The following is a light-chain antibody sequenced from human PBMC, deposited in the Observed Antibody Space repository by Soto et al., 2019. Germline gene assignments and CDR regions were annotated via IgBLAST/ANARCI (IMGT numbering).Light chain of an antibody. CDR2: GAS. CDR1: QSVSGSY. Sequence: ENVLTQSPGTLSLSPGERATLSCRASQSVSGSYLAWYQQKPGQAPRLLIYGASSRATGIPDRFSGSGSGTDFTLTISRLEPEDVAVYYCQQYGSSPITFGQGTRLDIK. V-gene: IGKV3-20*01. CDR3: QQYGSSPIT. J-gene: IGKJ5*01.